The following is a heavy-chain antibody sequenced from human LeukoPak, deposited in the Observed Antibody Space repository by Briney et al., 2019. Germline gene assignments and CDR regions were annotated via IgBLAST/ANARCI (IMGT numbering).Heavy chain of an antibody. D-gene: IGHD6-13*01. Sequence: PGRSLRLSCAASGFTFSSYAMHWVCQAPGKGLEWVAVISYDGSNKYYADSVKGRFTISRDNSKNTLYLQMNSLRAEDTAVYYCARAGNSSSWYVVGDWFDPWGQGTLVTVSS. CDR1: GFTFSSYA. V-gene: IGHV3-30-3*01. J-gene: IGHJ5*02. CDR2: ISYDGSNK. CDR3: ARAGNSSSWYVVGDWFDP.